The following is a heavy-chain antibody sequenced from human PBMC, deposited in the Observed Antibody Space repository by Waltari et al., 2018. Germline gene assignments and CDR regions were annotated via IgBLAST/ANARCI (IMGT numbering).Heavy chain of an antibody. CDR1: GGSISSYY. J-gene: IGHJ3*02. D-gene: IGHD2-15*01. Sequence: QVQLQESGPGLVKPSETLSLTCTLSGGSISSYYWSWLRQPPGKGLAWIRYIYYSGSTNYNPSLKGRVTISVVTSTNQFALKLSSVTAAATAVYYCARESIPIGAFDIWGQGTMVTVSS. CDR2: IYYSGST. CDR3: ARESIPIGAFDI. V-gene: IGHV4-59*01.